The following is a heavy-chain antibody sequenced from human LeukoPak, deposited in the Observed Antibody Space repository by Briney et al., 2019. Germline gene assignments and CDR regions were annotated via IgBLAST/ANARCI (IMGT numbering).Heavy chain of an antibody. CDR1: GYTFTSYY. Sequence: ASVKVSCKASGYTFTSYYMHWVRQAPGQGLEWMGMINPSGGSTSYAQKFQGRVTMTRDTSTSTVYMELSSLRSEDTAVYYCAREGGYCSSTSCNGWFDPWGQGTLVTVSS. D-gene: IGHD2-2*01. V-gene: IGHV1-46*03. J-gene: IGHJ5*02. CDR3: AREGGYCSSTSCNGWFDP. CDR2: INPSGGST.